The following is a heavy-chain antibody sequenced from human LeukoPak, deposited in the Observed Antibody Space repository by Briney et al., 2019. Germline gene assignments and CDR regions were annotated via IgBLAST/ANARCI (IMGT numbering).Heavy chain of an antibody. CDR2: IYYSGST. CDR3: ARLTLNWFDP. J-gene: IGHJ5*02. CDR1: GDSISSYY. V-gene: IGHV4-59*01. D-gene: IGHD3-9*01. Sequence: PSETLSLTCTVSGDSISSYYWSWIRHPPGKGLEWIGYIYYSGSTNYNPSLKSRVTISVDTSKNQFSLKLSSVTAADTAVYYCARLTLNWFDPWGQGTLVTVSS.